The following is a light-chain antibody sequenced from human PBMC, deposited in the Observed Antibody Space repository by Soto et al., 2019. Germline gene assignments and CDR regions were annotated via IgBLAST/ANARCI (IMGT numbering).Light chain of an antibody. CDR3: CSYAGSTTWV. V-gene: IGLV2-23*01. CDR2: EGS. CDR1: SSDIGGYNL. Sequence: QSALTQPASVSGSPGQSITISCAGTSSDIGGYNLVSWYQQHPGKAPKLMIYEGSKRPSGVSTRFSGSKSGNTASLTIPGLQAEDEADYYCCSYAGSTTWVFGGGTKLTVL. J-gene: IGLJ3*02.